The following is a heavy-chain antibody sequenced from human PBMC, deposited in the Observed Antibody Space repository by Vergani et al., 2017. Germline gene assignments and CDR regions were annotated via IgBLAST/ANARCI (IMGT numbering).Heavy chain of an antibody. Sequence: EVQLVESGGGLVQPGRSLRLSCAASGFTFDGYAMHWVRRAPGKGLEWVSGISWNSGSIGYADSVKGRFTISRDNAKNSLYLQMNSLRAEDTALYYCAKDMTGTDHKPFDYWGQGTLVTVSS. J-gene: IGHJ4*02. CDR3: AKDMTGTDHKPFDY. CDR2: ISWNSGSI. CDR1: GFTFDGYA. V-gene: IGHV3-9*01. D-gene: IGHD3-9*01.